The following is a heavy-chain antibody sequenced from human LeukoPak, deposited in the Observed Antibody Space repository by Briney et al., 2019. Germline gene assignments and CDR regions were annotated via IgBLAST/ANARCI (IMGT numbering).Heavy chain of an antibody. D-gene: IGHD3-22*01. CDR1: GGSFSGSY. V-gene: IGHV4-34*01. CDR2: INHSGST. Sequence: SETLSLTCAVYGGSFSGSYWSWIRQPPGKGLEWIGEINHSGSTNYNPSLKSRVSISVDTSKNQLSLNLSSVTAADTAVYYCAVDSSDYDAFDISGQGTMVTVSS. CDR3: AVDSSDYDAFDI. J-gene: IGHJ3*02.